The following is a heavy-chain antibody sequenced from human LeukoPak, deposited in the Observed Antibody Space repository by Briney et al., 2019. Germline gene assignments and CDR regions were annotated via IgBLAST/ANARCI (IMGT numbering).Heavy chain of an antibody. V-gene: IGHV3-48*01. CDR2: ITGSSTTI. CDR3: ARDVNGFSSTWYEY. J-gene: IGHJ4*02. CDR1: GFTFSSYS. D-gene: IGHD6-13*01. Sequence: GGSLRLSCAASGFTFSSYSMNWVRQAPGKGLEWVSYITGSSTTIYYADSVKGRFTISRDNAKNSLYLQMNSLRAEDTALYYCARDVNGFSSTWYEYWGQGTLVTVSS.